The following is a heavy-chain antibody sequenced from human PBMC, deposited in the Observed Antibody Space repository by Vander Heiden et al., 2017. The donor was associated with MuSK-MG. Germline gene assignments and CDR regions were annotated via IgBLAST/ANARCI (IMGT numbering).Heavy chain of an antibody. J-gene: IGHJ6*03. CDR3: ARELRQGYYYMDV. CDR1: GFTFSSYS. Sequence: EVQLVEPGGGLVQPGGSLRLSCAASGFTFSSYSMNWVRQAPGKGLEWVSYISSSSSTIYYADSVKGRFTISRDNAKNSLYLQMNSLRAEDTAVYYCARELRQGYYYMDVWGKGTTVTVSS. V-gene: IGHV3-48*01. CDR2: ISSSSSTI.